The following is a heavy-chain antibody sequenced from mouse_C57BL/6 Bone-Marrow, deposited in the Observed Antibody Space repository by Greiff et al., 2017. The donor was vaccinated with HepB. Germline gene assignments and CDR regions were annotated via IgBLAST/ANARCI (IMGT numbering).Heavy chain of an antibody. CDR1: GFTFSDYG. CDR3: ARKGDYYGSSYWYFDV. V-gene: IGHV5-15*01. Sequence: EVHLVESGGGLVQPGGSLKLSCAASGFTFSDYGMAWVRQAPRKGPEWVAFISNLAYSIYYADTVTGRFTISRENAKNTLYREMSSLRSEDTAMYYCARKGDYYGSSYWYFDVWGTGTTVTVSS. CDR2: ISNLAYSI. D-gene: IGHD1-1*01. J-gene: IGHJ1*03.